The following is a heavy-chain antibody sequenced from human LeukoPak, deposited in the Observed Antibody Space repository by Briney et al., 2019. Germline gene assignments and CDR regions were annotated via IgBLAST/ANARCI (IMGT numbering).Heavy chain of an antibody. V-gene: IGHV4-59*12. CDR3: ATSRGYSNYYFDY. CDR2: ITYTGST. J-gene: IGHJ4*02. D-gene: IGHD4-11*01. CDR1: GGSISSYY. Sequence: SETLSLTCIISGGSISSYYWSWIRQSPGKGLEWIGYITYTGSTDYDPSLKSRVTMSVDTSKNQFSLKLTSVTAADTAVYYCATSRGYSNYYFDYWGQGTLVTVSS.